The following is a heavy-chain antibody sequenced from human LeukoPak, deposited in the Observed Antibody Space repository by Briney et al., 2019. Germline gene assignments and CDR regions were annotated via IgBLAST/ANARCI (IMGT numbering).Heavy chain of an antibody. V-gene: IGHV4-59*01. D-gene: IGHD3-9*01. Sequence: SETLSLTCTVSGGSISSYYWSWIRQPPGKGLEWIGYIYYSGSTNYNPSLKSRVTISVDTSKNQFTLKLSSVTAADTAVYYCARVTGYMIEDYFDYWGQGTLVTVSS. CDR2: IYYSGST. CDR1: GGSISSYY. J-gene: IGHJ4*02. CDR3: ARVTGYMIEDYFDY.